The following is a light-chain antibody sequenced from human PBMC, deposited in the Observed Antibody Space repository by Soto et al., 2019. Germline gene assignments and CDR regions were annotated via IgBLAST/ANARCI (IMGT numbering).Light chain of an antibody. CDR2: EVT. V-gene: IGLV2-8*01. J-gene: IGLJ1*01. Sequence: QSALTQPPSASGSPGQSVAISCTGTSSDVGGYNYVSWYQQHPGKAPKLMIYEVTKRPSGVPNRFSGSKSGNTASLTISGLQAEDEADYYCSSYTRGNTYVFGTGTKVTVL. CDR3: SSYTRGNTYV. CDR1: SSDVGGYNY.